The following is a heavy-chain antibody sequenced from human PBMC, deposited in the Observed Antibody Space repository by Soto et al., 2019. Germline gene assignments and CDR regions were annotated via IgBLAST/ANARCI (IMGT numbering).Heavy chain of an antibody. Sequence: EVQLLESGGDLVQPGGSLRLSCAASGFTFSSYAMNWVRQAPGKGLEWVSAISGSGGNTFYADSVKGRFTISRDNSKNSLFLQMHSIRAEDTAIYYCAMLNSGSYSDPGIDVWGQGTTVTVSS. CDR2: ISGSGGNT. CDR3: AMLNSGSYSDPGIDV. CDR1: GFTFSSYA. V-gene: IGHV3-23*01. D-gene: IGHD1-26*01. J-gene: IGHJ6*02.